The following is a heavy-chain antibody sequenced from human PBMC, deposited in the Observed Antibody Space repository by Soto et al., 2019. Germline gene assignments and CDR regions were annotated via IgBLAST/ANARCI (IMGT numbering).Heavy chain of an antibody. CDR1: GFIFSSYA. J-gene: IGHJ5*02. CDR2: ISGSGGST. D-gene: IGHD2-2*01. Sequence: ELQLLEAGGGLVQPGGSLRLSCAASGFIFSSYAMSWVRQAPGKGLEWVSAISGSGGSTYYADSVKGRFTISRDNSKNTLYLQMNGLRAEDTAVYYCAKEKISTRCCNWFDPWGQGTLVTVSS. CDR3: AKEKISTRCCNWFDP. V-gene: IGHV3-23*01.